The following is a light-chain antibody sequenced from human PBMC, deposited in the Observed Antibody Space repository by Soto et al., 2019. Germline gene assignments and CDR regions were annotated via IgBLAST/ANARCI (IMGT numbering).Light chain of an antibody. CDR1: SSNIGNNY. V-gene: IGLV1-51*01. CDR3: ATWDSSLRGVV. J-gene: IGLJ2*01. CDR2: DNN. Sequence: QAVVTQPPSVSAAPGQKVTISCSGSSSNIGNNYVSWYQQLPGTAPKLLIYDNNKRPSGIPDRFSGSKSGTSATLGITGLQTGDEADYYCATWDSSLRGVVFGGGTKLTVL.